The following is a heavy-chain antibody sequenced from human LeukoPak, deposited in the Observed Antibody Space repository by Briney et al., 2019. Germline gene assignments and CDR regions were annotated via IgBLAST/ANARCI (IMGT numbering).Heavy chain of an antibody. Sequence: GGSLRLSCAASGFTVSSNYVSWVRQAPGKGLEWVSGLNWNGGSTGYADSVKGRFTISRDNAKNSLYLQMNSLRAEDTALYYCARLRGYDFWSGFEYWGQGTLVTVSS. V-gene: IGHV3-20*04. CDR3: ARLRGYDFWSGFEY. CDR1: GFTVSSNY. D-gene: IGHD3-3*01. CDR2: LNWNGGST. J-gene: IGHJ4*02.